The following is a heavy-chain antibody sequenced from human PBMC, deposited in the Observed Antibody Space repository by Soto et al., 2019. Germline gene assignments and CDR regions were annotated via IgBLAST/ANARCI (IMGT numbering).Heavy chain of an antibody. CDR2: IYYSGST. J-gene: IGHJ4*02. D-gene: IGHD3-22*01. CDR1: GGSISSYY. CDR3: ARARLRVVITPFDY. Sequence: SETLSLTCTVSGGSISSYYWSWIRQPPGKGLEWIGYIYYSGSTNYNPSLKSRVTISVDTSKNQFSLELSSVTAADTAVYYCARARLRVVITPFDYWGQGTLVTVSS. V-gene: IGHV4-59*08.